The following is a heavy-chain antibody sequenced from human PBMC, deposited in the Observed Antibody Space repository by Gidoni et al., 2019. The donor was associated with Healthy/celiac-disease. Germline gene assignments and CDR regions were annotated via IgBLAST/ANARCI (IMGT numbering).Heavy chain of an antibody. CDR1: GFTFSSYS. Sequence: EVQLVESGGGVVTPGGSLRLSCAASGFTFSSYSMNWVRQAPVKGLDWVSAISSSSSYIYYADSVKGRCTISRDNAKNLLYLQMNSLIAEDTAVYYCAREGTIAAAALRSFDYWGQVTLVTFSS. J-gene: IGHJ4*02. CDR3: AREGTIAAAALRSFDY. V-gene: IGHV3-21*01. D-gene: IGHD6-13*01. CDR2: ISSSSSYI.